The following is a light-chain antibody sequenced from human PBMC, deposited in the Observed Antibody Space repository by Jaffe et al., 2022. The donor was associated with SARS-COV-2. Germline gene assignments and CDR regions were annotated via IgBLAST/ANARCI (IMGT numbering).Light chain of an antibody. Sequence: QSVLTQPPSVSGTPGQTVTISCSGSSSNIGGHTVHWYQQLPGTAPRLLMYTGGQRPSGVPDRFAGSKSVTSASLAISGLRSEDESDFYCAAWDDSLNAWVFGGGTKLTVL. V-gene: IGLV1-44*01. CDR1: SSNIGGHT. J-gene: IGLJ3*02. CDR2: TGG. CDR3: AAWDDSLNAWV.